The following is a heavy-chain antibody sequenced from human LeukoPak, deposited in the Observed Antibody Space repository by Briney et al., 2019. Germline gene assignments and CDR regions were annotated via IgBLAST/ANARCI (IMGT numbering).Heavy chain of an antibody. D-gene: IGHD3-16*01. J-gene: IGHJ5*02. CDR3: ARDVSAGGTNWFDP. CDR1: GYTFTGYD. Sequence: ASVKVSCKASGYTFTGYDIHWVRQAPGQGLEWMGWINPNSGGPNYAQKFQGRVTMTRDTSISTAYMEMSRLRSDDTAVYYCARDVSAGGTNWFDPWGQGTLVTVSS. CDR2: INPNSGGP. V-gene: IGHV1-2*02.